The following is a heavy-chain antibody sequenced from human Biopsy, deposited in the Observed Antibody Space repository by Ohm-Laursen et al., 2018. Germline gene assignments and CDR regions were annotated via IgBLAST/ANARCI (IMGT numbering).Heavy chain of an antibody. CDR2: IFSNDEV. Sequence: PTQTLTLTCTVSGFALNIPRMAVAWIRQPPGKALEWLAHIFSNDEVSYTTSLKGRLTVSKDTSNTQVVLTVTNMDPVDTALYYCARDETGSSVFGPYYYGMDVWGQGTTVTVSS. D-gene: IGHD3-9*01. CDR1: GFALNIPRMA. J-gene: IGHJ6*02. CDR3: ARDETGSSVFGPYYYGMDV. V-gene: IGHV2-26*01.